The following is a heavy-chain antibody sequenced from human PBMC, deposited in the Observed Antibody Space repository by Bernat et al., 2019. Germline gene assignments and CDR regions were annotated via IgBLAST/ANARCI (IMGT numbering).Heavy chain of an antibody. Sequence: EVQLFESGGGLVQPGGSLRLSCSASGFTFSSYAMSWVRQAPGKGLEWVSAISGSGGSTYYADSVKGRFIISRDNSKNTLYLQMNSLKAEDTAVYYCAKGGGVGAKGGYCGMDVWGQGTTVTVSS. CDR3: AKGGGVGAKGGYCGMDV. CDR1: GFTFSSYA. V-gene: IGHV3-23*01. CDR2: ISGSGGST. D-gene: IGHD1-26*01. J-gene: IGHJ6*02.